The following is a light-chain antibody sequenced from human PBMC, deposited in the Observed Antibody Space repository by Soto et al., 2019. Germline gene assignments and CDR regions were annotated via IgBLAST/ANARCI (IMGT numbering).Light chain of an antibody. J-gene: IGKJ1*01. V-gene: IGKV3-20*01. CDR3: QQSATSPRT. CDR2: GAS. Sequence: ENVLTQSPDTLSLSPGERATLSCRASQSVANNYLNWYQQKPGQAPRLLIYGASIRAAGVPDRFSGRGSGTDFTLTIARLEAEDFAVYYCQQSATSPRTFGQGTKVEIK. CDR1: QSVANNY.